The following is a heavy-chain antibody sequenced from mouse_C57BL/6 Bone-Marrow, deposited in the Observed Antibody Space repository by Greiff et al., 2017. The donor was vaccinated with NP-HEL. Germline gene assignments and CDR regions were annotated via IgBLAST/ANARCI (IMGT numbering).Heavy chain of an antibody. Sequence: VKLQESGAELARPGASVKLSCKASGYTFTSYGISWVKQRTGQGLEWIGEIYPRSGNTYYNEKFKGKATLTADKSSSTAYMELRSLTSEDSAVYFCARGVYYGSRGYFDYWGQGTTLTVSS. CDR3: ARGVYYGSRGYFDY. J-gene: IGHJ2*01. D-gene: IGHD1-1*01. V-gene: IGHV1-81*01. CDR2: IYPRSGNT. CDR1: GYTFTSYG.